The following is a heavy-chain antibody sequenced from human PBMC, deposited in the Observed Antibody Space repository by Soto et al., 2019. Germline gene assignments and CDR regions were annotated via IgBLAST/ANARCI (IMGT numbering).Heavy chain of an antibody. V-gene: IGHV4-4*02. CDR1: GGSISSSNW. CDR2: IYHSGST. D-gene: IGHD1-26*01. J-gene: IGHJ6*02. Sequence: SETLSLTCAVSGGSISSSNWWSWVRQPPGKGLEWIGEIYHSGSTNYNPSLKSRVTISVDKSKNQFSLKLSSVTAADTAVYYCARDVYSGSYYYYYYGMDVWGQGTTVTVSS. CDR3: ARDVYSGSYYYYYYGMDV.